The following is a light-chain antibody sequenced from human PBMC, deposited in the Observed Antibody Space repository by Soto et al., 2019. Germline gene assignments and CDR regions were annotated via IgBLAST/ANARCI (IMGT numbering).Light chain of an antibody. J-gene: IGKJ5*01. CDR2: DAS. Sequence: ETEETQSPATLYLSRGERATLSCRASQSVSSSYIAWYQQKPGQAPRLLIYDASKRATGIPARFSGSGSGTDFTLTISSLEPEDFAVYYCQQRTNWPPITFGQGTRLEIK. CDR1: QSVSSSY. V-gene: IGKV3-11*01. CDR3: QQRTNWPPIT.